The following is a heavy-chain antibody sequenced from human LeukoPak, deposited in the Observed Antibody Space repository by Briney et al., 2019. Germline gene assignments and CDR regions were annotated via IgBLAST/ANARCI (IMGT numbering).Heavy chain of an antibody. CDR2: IWYDGSNE. J-gene: IGHJ5*02. V-gene: IGHV3-33*01. Sequence: GRSLRLSCAASSGLMFSSHGMHLVRQAPGKGLEWVAVIWYDGSNEYYADSVKGRFTISRDNSKNTLYLQMNSLRAEDTAVYYCAREAGYCNGGSCYFWFDPWGRGTLVTVPS. CDR1: GLMFSSHG. D-gene: IGHD2-15*01. CDR3: AREAGYCNGGSCYFWFDP.